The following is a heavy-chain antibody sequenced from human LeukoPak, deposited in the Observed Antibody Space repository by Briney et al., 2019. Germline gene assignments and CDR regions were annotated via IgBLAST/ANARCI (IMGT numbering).Heavy chain of an antibody. D-gene: IGHD2-15*01. CDR1: GYTFSDYY. J-gene: IGHJ5*02. Sequence: ASVKVSXKASGYTFSDYYMHWVRQAPGQGLEWMGRINSKSGGTNYAQNFQGRVTMTRDTSISTAYMELSRLRSDDTAVYWCARSRSGGENWFDPWGQGTLVTVSS. V-gene: IGHV1-2*06. CDR2: INSKSGGT. CDR3: ARSRSGGENWFDP.